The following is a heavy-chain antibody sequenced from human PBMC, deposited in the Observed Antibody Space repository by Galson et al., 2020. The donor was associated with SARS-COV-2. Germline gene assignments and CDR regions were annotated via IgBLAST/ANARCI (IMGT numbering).Heavy chain of an antibody. D-gene: IGHD1-7*01. CDR1: GFTFDEYA. CDR3: AKEWNYFDTSGLDY. V-gene: IGHV3-9*01. J-gene: IGHJ4*02. CDR2: ITWNSGNI. Sequence: SLKISCVVSGFTFDEYAMHWVRQAPGKGLEWVSGITWNSGNIGYADSVKGRFTISRDNAKNSLYLQMNSLRDEDTALYYCAKEWNYFDTSGLDYWGQGTLVTVSS.